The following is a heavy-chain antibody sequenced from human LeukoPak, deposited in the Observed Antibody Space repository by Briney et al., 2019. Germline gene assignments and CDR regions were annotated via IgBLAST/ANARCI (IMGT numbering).Heavy chain of an antibody. J-gene: IGHJ6*02. V-gene: IGHV3-23*01. Sequence: GGSLRLSCAASGFTFSNYVMSWVRQAPRKGLEWVSLIGSSGANTYYADSAKGRFTISRDKSKNTLYLQMNSLRVDDTAVYYCAKNEGAGYCSGGSCPWGMDVWGQGTTVTVSS. CDR3: AKNEGAGYCSGGSCPWGMDV. CDR1: GFTFSNYV. CDR2: IGSSGANT. D-gene: IGHD2-15*01.